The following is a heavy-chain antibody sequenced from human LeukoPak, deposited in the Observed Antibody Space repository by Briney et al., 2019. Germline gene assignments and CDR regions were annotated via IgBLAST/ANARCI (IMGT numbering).Heavy chain of an antibody. J-gene: IGHJ4*02. CDR3: ARVGYYDILTGYFNYFDY. CDR2: IKQDGSEK. D-gene: IGHD3-9*01. V-gene: IGHV3-7*03. CDR1: GFTFSSYW. Sequence: GGSLRLSCAASGFTFSSYWMSWVRQAPGKGLEWVANIKQDGSEKYYVDSVKGRFTISRDNAKNSLYLQTNSLRAEDTAVYYCARVGYYDILTGYFNYFDYWGQGTLVTVSS.